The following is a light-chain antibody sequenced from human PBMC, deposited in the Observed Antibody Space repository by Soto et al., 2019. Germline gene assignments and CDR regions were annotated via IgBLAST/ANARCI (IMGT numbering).Light chain of an antibody. CDR2: DVS. Sequence: QSVLTQPRSVSGSPGQSVTISCTGTSSDVGGYNYVSWYQQHPGKAPKLMIYDVSKRPSGVPDRFSGSKSCNTASLTISGLQAEDEADYYCCSYAGSYTFYVFGTGTKLTVL. V-gene: IGLV2-11*01. J-gene: IGLJ1*01. CDR1: SSDVGGYNY. CDR3: CSYAGSYTFYV.